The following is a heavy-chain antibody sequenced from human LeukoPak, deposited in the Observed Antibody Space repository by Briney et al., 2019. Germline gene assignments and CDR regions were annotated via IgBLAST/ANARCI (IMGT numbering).Heavy chain of an antibody. J-gene: IGHJ6*02. V-gene: IGHV3-48*04. D-gene: IGHD2-21*02. CDR2: ISSSSSTI. CDR1: GFTFSSYS. CDR3: ARDGARAYCGGDCYSGSYYYYYGMDV. Sequence: GGSLRLSCAASGFTFSSYSMNWVRQAPGKGLEWVSYISSSSSTIYYADSVKGRFTISRDNAKNSLYLQMNSLRAEDTAVYYCARDGARAYCGGDCYSGSYYYYYGMDVWGQGTTVTVSS.